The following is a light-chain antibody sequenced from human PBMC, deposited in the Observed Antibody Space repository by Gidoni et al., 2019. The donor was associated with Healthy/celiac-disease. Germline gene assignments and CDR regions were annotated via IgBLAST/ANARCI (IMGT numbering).Light chain of an antibody. CDR1: QSVLYSSNNKNY. CDR3: QQYYSTPLT. Sequence: DIVINQSPDSLAVSLGERATINCKSSQSVLYSSNNKNYLAWYQQKPGQPPKLLIYWASTRESGVPDRFSGSGSGTDFTLTISSLQAEDVAVYYCQQYYSTPLTFGPGTKVDIK. V-gene: IGKV4-1*01. CDR2: WAS. J-gene: IGKJ3*01.